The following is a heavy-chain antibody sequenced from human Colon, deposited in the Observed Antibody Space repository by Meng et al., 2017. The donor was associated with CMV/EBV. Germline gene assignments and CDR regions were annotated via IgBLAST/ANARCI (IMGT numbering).Heavy chain of an antibody. CDR2: INTNTGSP. D-gene: IGHD3-10*01. CDR1: GYTFTSYD. Sequence: QVQLVQSGAEVKKSGASVKVSCKASGYTFTSYDINWVRQATGQGLEWMGWINTNTGSPTYAQGFTGRFVFSLDPSVNTAYLQISSLKAEDTAVYFCARDYYYGSGLDYWGQGTLVTVSS. V-gene: IGHV7-4-1*02. J-gene: IGHJ4*02. CDR3: ARDYYYGSGLDY.